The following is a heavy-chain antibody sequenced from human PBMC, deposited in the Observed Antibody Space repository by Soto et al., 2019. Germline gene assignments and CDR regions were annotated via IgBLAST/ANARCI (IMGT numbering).Heavy chain of an antibody. CDR1: GYTFTRNA. V-gene: IGHV1-3*01. Sequence: HVQLVQSGTEVKMPGASVRLSCKASGYTFTRNAIHWVRQAPGQRLEWMGWINEANGHTRYSQRLQGTVTFTRNTFATTAYMELSSMTSDYTAVYYCTTFPWGAYSFDDWGQGTLVTVSS. D-gene: IGHD3-16*01. CDR2: INEANGHT. CDR3: TTFPWGAYSFDD. J-gene: IGHJ4*02.